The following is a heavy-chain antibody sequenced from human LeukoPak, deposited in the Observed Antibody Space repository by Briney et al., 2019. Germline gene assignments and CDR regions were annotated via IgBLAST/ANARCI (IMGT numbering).Heavy chain of an antibody. Sequence: PGGSLRLSCAASGFIFSSYGRHWVRQAPDKGLEGVAFIRYDGSRKYYADSVKGRFTISRDNSKNTLYLQMNSLRAEDTAMYYCAKVSLNMVNDAFDIWGQGTMVSVSS. CDR2: IRYDGSRK. CDR1: GFIFSSYG. D-gene: IGHD4/OR15-4a*01. V-gene: IGHV3-30*02. J-gene: IGHJ3*02. CDR3: AKVSLNMVNDAFDI.